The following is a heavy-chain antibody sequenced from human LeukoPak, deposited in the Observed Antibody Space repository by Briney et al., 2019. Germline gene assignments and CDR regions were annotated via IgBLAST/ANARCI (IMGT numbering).Heavy chain of an antibody. D-gene: IGHD4-23*01. V-gene: IGHV3-11*04. CDR2: ISSSGTIE. Sequence: GGSLRLSCAASGFAFSDYYMTWIRQAPGKGLEWVSYISSSGTIEYYADSVKGRFTISRDNSKNTTYLQMNSLRAEDTAVYYCARDRVTMDVWGQGTTVTVSS. J-gene: IGHJ6*02. CDR1: GFAFSDYY. CDR3: ARDRVTMDV.